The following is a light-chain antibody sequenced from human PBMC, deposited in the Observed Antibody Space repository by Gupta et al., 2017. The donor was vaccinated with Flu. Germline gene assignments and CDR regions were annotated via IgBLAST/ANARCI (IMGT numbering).Light chain of an antibody. J-gene: IGLJ1*01. Sequence: QSALTQPASGSGSPGQSLTISCTGTSSDVGGYNYVSWYQQHPGKAPKLMIYEVSNRPSGVSNRFSGSKSGNAASLTISGLQAEDEPDYYCSSYTSSSTLGVFGTGTKVTVL. CDR3: SSYTSSSTLGV. CDR1: SSDVGGYNY. CDR2: EVS. V-gene: IGLV2-14*01.